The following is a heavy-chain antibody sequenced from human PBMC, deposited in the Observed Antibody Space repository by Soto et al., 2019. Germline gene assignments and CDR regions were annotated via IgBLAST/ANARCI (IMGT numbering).Heavy chain of an antibody. CDR3: ARHSYCGGDCYSYYYYGMDV. Sequence: PRGSLKISCKGSGYSFTSYWIGWVRQMPGKGLEWMGIIYPGDSDTRYSPSFQGQVTISADKSISTAYLQWSSLKASDTAMYYCARHSYCGGDCYSYYYYGMDVWGQGTTVTV. CDR2: IYPGDSDT. D-gene: IGHD2-21*02. V-gene: IGHV5-51*01. CDR1: GYSFTSYW. J-gene: IGHJ6*02.